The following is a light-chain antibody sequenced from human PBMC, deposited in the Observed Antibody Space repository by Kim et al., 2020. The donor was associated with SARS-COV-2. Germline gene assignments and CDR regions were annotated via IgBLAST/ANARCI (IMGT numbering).Light chain of an antibody. CDR2: DVT. CDR3: CSYAGSYTWL. V-gene: IGLV2-11*01. J-gene: IGLJ3*02. Sequence: QSALTQPRSVSGSPGQSVTISCTGSSNAVGDYSSVTWYQQHPGKAPRLIIHDVTKRPSGVPDRFSASKSGSTASLTISGLRTEDEAHYSCCSYAGSYTWLFGGGTQLTVL. CDR1: SNAVGDYSS.